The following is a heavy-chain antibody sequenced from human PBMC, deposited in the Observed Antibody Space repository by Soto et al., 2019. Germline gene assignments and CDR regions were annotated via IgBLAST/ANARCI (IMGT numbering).Heavy chain of an antibody. V-gene: IGHV4-31*03. CDR1: GGSISSGGYY. D-gene: IGHD2-15*01. CDR2: IYYSGST. J-gene: IGHJ6*03. Sequence: QVQLQESGPGLVKPSQTLSLTCTVSGGSISSGGYYWSWIRQHPGKGLEWIGYIYYSGSTYYNPSLKSRVTISVDTSKNQFSLKLSSVTAADTAVYYCARALVGRILSPESGRRTPDHKYYYYYMDVWGKGTTVTVSS. CDR3: ARALVGRILSPESGRRTPDHKYYYYYMDV.